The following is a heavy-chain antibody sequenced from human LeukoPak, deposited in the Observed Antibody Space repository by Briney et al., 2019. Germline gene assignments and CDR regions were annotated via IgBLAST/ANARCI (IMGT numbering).Heavy chain of an antibody. CDR2: FSDSGGST. D-gene: IGHD3-22*01. J-gene: IGHJ4*02. CDR3: ARDSLYDSSGYDFDY. V-gene: IGHV3-23*01. CDR1: GFTFSSYA. Sequence: GGSLRLSCEASGFTFSSYAMSWVRQAPGKGLEWVSSFSDSGGSTYYADSVKGRFTISRDSAKNSLYLQMNSLRAEDTAVYYCARDSLYDSSGYDFDYWGQGTLVTVSS.